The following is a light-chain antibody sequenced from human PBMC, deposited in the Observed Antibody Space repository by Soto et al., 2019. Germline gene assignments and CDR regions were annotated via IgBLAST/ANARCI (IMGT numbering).Light chain of an antibody. CDR3: ASYAGTRLFV. CDR2: EVT. J-gene: IGLJ1*01. CDR1: SSDVGFYNF. Sequence: QSALTQPPSASGSPGQSLTISCTGTSSDVGFYNFVSWYQLRPGKAPKLVIYEVTKRPSGVPDRFSGSKSGSTASLTVSGLQADDEADYYCASYAGTRLFVFGSGTKVT. V-gene: IGLV2-8*01.